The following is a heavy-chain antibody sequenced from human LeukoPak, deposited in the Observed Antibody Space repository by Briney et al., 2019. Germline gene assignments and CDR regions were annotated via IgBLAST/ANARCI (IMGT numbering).Heavy chain of an antibody. Sequence: SETLSLTCAVYGGSFSGYYWSWIRQPPGKGLEWIGYIYYSGSTNYNPSLKSRVTISVDTSKNQFSLKLSSVTAADTAVYYCARGGGYCGGDCYFDYWGQGTLVTVSS. CDR3: ARGGGYCGGDCYFDY. D-gene: IGHD2-21*02. J-gene: IGHJ4*02. CDR2: IYYSGST. V-gene: IGHV4-59*08. CDR1: GGSFSGYY.